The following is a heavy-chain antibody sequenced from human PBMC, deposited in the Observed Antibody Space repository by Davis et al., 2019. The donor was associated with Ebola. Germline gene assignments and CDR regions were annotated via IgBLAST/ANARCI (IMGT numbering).Heavy chain of an antibody. CDR3: ARTSTVGTNTTASDI. Sequence: ASVTVSCKASGYTFKNSAISWVRQAPGQGLEWMGWISAYNGNTAYAQILQGRVTMTTDTSTGTAYMELRSLRSDDTAVYFCARTSTVGTNTTASDIWGQGTMATVSS. D-gene: IGHD1-26*01. J-gene: IGHJ3*02. V-gene: IGHV1-18*01. CDR1: GYTFKNSA. CDR2: ISAYNGNT.